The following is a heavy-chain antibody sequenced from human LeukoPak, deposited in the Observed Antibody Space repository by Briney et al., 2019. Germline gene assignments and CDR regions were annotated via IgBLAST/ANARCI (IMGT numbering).Heavy chain of an antibody. CDR1: GGSINSGDYY. Sequence: SETLSLTCTVSGGSINSGDYYWSWIRQPPGKGLEWIGYIYHSGNTYYNPSLKSRVTISVDRSKNQFSLKLRSVTAADTAVYYCARGGVRWYPDYWGQGTLVTVSS. CDR3: ARGGVRWYPDY. D-gene: IGHD4-23*01. CDR2: IYHSGNT. J-gene: IGHJ4*02. V-gene: IGHV4-30-2*01.